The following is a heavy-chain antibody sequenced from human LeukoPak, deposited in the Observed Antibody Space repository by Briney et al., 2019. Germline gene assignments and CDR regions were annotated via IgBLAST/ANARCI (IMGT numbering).Heavy chain of an antibody. CDR3: ARMVGRNDAFDI. Sequence: SETLSLTCTVSGGSISSGDYYWSWIRQPPGKGLEWIGYIYYSGSTYYNPSLKSRVTISVDTSKNQFSLKLSSVTAADTAVYYCARMVGRNDAFDIWGQGTMVTVSS. CDR2: IYYSGST. CDR1: GGSISSGDYY. J-gene: IGHJ3*02. V-gene: IGHV4-30-4*01. D-gene: IGHD1-14*01.